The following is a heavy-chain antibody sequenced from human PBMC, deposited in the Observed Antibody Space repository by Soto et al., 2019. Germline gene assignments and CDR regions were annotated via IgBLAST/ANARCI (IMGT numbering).Heavy chain of an antibody. Sequence: PSETLSLTCTVSGDSVTSDSYFWSWVRQPPGKGLEWIGEIYHSGSTNYNPSLKSRVTISVDKSKNQFSLKLSSVTAADTAVYYCARAEAHYYYYGMDVWGQGTTVTVSS. CDR1: GDSVTSDSYF. CDR3: ARAEAHYYYYGMDV. V-gene: IGHV4-4*02. CDR2: IYHSGST. J-gene: IGHJ6*02.